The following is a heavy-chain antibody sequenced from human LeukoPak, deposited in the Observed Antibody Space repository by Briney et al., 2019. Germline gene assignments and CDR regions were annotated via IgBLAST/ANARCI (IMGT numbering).Heavy chain of an antibody. V-gene: IGHV4-59*11. J-gene: IGHJ5*02. Sequence: KPSETLSLTCTVSGASINSHHWSWIRQSPGKPLEWIGYSSYTGSPKYTPSLKSRVIMSKDTSNNQIFLKLTSVTAADTAVYYCVRGDRYSPGFDPWGQGTLVIVSS. CDR3: VRGDRYSPGFDP. CDR1: GASINSHH. CDR2: SSYTGSP. D-gene: IGHD5-24*01.